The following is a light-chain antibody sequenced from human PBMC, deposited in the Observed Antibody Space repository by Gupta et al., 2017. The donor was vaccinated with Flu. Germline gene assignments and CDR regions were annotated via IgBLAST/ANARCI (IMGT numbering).Light chain of an antibody. V-gene: IGLV2-14*01. CDR1: SSDVGGYNY. CDR3: SSYTSSSTRV. CDR2: EVS. J-gene: IGLJ1*01. Sequence: HSALTQPASVSRSLGQPVTISCTGTSSDVGGYNYVSWYQQHPGKAPKLMIYEVSNRPSGVSNRFSGSKSGNTASLTISGLQAEDEADYYCSSYTSSSTRVFGTGTKVTVL.